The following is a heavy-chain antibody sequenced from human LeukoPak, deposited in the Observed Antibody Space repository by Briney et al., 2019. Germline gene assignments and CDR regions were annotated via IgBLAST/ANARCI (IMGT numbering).Heavy chain of an antibody. CDR3: AKDRGFGELLDY. J-gene: IGHJ4*02. V-gene: IGHV3-30*18. CDR2: VSYDGSNK. D-gene: IGHD3-10*01. CDR1: GFTFSSYG. Sequence: GRSLRLSCAASGFTFSSYGMHWVRQAPGKGLEWVAVVSYDGSNKYYAESVKGRFTISRDNSKNTLYLQMNSLRDEDTAVYNCAKDRGFGELLDYWGQGTLVTVSS.